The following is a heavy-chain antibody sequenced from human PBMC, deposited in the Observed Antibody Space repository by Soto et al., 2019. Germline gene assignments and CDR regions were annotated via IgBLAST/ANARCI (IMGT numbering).Heavy chain of an antibody. CDR1: GFTFSSYA. CDR3: ARDGGSMDV. V-gene: IGHV3-30-3*01. J-gene: IGHJ6*02. D-gene: IGHD3-16*01. Sequence: QVQLVESGGGVVQPGRSLRLSCAASGFTFSSYAMHWVRQAPGKGLEWVAVISYDGSNKYYADSVKGRFTISRDNSKNTLYLQLNSLGAEDTAVYYCARDGGSMDVWGQGTTVTVSS. CDR2: ISYDGSNK.